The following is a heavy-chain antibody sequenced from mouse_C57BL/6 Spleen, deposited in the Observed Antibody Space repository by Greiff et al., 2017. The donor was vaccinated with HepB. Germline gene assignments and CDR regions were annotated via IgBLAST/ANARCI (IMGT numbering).Heavy chain of an antibody. CDR1: GFSFNTYA. CDR2: IRSKSNNYAT. J-gene: IGHJ3*01. CDR3: VRSFYGNSLAY. V-gene: IGHV10-1*01. D-gene: IGHD2-10*01. Sequence: EVHLVESGGGLVQPKGSLKLSCAASGFSFNTYAMNWVRQAPGKGLEWVARIRSKSNNYATYYADSVKDRFTISRDDSESMLYLQMNNLKTEDTAMYYCVRSFYGNSLAYWGQGTLVTVSA.